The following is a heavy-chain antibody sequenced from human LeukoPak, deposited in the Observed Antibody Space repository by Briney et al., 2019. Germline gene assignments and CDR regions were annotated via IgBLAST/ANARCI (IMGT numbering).Heavy chain of an antibody. D-gene: IGHD6-13*01. Sequence: GGSLRLSCAASGFTFSSYGMHWVRQAPGKGLEWVAFIRYDGSNKYYADSVKGRFTISRDNSKNTLYLQMNSLRAEGTAVYYCAKAGSWYANSYMDVWGKGTTVTVSS. CDR1: GFTFSSYG. CDR2: IRYDGSNK. CDR3: AKAGSWYANSYMDV. V-gene: IGHV3-30*02. J-gene: IGHJ6*03.